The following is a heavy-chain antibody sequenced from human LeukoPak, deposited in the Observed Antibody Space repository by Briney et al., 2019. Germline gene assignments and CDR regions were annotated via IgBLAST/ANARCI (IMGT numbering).Heavy chain of an antibody. CDR3: ARAPSGEVESAARGDYLDY. CDR2: INHSGGT. D-gene: IGHD6-13*01. J-gene: IGHJ4*01. V-gene: IGHV4-34*01. CDR1: GGSFSGYF. Sequence: SETLSLTCAVYGGSFSGYFWSWIRQPPGKGLEWIGEINHSGGTNYNPSLKSRVTISVDTSKNQFSLKMNSVTAADTAVYYCARAPSGEVESAARGDYLDYWGQEPWSPSPQ.